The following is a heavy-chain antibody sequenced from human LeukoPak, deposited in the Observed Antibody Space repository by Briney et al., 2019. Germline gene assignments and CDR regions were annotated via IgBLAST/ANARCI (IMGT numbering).Heavy chain of an antibody. J-gene: IGHJ4*02. CDR2: INPNSGGT. CDR1: GFTFSGSA. V-gene: IGHV1-2*02. CDR3: ARYRYSGSYYPD. D-gene: IGHD1-26*01. Sequence: GGSLKLSCAASGFTFSGSAMHWVRQAPGQGLEWMGWINPNSGGTNYAQKFQGRVTMARDTSISTAYMELSRLRSDDTAVYYCARYRYSGSYYPDWGQGTLVTVSS.